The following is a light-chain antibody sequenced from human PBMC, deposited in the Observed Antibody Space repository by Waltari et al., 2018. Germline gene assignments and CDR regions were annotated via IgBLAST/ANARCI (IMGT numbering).Light chain of an antibody. Sequence: DTVLTHHPRSLSLSTRESLSLSGRASQILNINYLAWYQQKPGQAPALLIHGASRRATGVPERFSGSGSGTDFTLIISRLEVEDSAVYYCQHYGSSPYTFGRGTKLEIK. CDR2: GAS. CDR3: QHYGSSPYT. CDR1: QILNINY. J-gene: IGKJ2*01. V-gene: IGKV3-20*01.